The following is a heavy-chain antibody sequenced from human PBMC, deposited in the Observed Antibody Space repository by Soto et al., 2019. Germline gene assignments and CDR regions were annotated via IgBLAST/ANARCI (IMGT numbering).Heavy chain of an antibody. CDR1: GFIVISSD. CDR3: ARADPGSYYYDNQLPPFAP. CDR2: ISSSAAYI. V-gene: IGHV3-21*01. Sequence: GGSLRLSCAASGFIVISSDMNWGLQAPWKGLEWVSSISSSAAYIYYADSVKGRFTISRDNAKNSLFLQMNSLRAEDTAVYYCARADPGSYYYDNQLPPFAPWGQGPLVTVSS. J-gene: IGHJ5*02. D-gene: IGHD3-10*01.